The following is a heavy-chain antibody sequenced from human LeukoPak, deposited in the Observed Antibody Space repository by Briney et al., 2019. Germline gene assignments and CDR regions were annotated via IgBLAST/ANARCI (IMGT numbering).Heavy chain of an antibody. V-gene: IGHV5-51*01. CDR1: GYSFTSYW. CDR3: TASPYSSDWYVDY. CDR2: IYPGDSDT. D-gene: IGHD6-19*01. Sequence: GESLKISCKGPGYSFTSYWIGWVRQMPGKGLEWMGIIYPGDSDTRYSPSFQGQVTISADKSISTAYLQWSSLKASDTAMYYCTASPYSSDWYVDYWGQGALVTVPS. J-gene: IGHJ4*02.